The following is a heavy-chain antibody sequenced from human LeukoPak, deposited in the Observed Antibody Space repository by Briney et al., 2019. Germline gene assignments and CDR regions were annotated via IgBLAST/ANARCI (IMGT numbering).Heavy chain of an antibody. Sequence: SETLSLTCTVSGGSIGSYYWSWIRQPPGKGLEWIGNIDYSGSTIYNPALKSRVTVSVDTSKNQFSLNLTSVTAADTAVYYCAREGKLTGYFGGLGFNYWGQGILVTVSS. D-gene: IGHD6-19*01. CDR2: IDYSGST. CDR3: AREGKLTGYFGGLGFNY. V-gene: IGHV4-59*01. J-gene: IGHJ4*02. CDR1: GGSIGSYY.